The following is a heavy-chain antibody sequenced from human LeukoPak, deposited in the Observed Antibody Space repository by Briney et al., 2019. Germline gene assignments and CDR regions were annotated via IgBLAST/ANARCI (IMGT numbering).Heavy chain of an antibody. Sequence: GGSLRLSCAASGFSFSTYRMHWVRQAPGEGLEWVSSISTGSTYVYYADSVKGRFTISRDKTKNSLYLQMNTLRAEDTAVYYCVRDGSFGLDFWGQGTLVTVSS. D-gene: IGHD1-26*01. V-gene: IGHV3-21*01. CDR2: ISTGSTYV. J-gene: IGHJ4*02. CDR3: VRDGSFGLDF. CDR1: GFSFSTYR.